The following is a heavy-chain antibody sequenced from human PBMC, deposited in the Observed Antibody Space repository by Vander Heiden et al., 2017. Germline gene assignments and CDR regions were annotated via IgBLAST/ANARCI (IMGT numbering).Heavy chain of an antibody. Sequence: QVQLVQSGAEVKKPGSSVKVSCKASGGTFSSYAISWVRQAPGQGLEGMGGISPIFGTANYAQKFQGRVTITADESTSTAYMELSSLRSEDTAVYYCARGGDIVVVVAATGFDPWGQGTLVTVSS. CDR1: GGTFSSYA. CDR3: ARGGDIVVVVAATGFDP. CDR2: ISPIFGTA. J-gene: IGHJ5*02. V-gene: IGHV1-69*01. D-gene: IGHD2-15*01.